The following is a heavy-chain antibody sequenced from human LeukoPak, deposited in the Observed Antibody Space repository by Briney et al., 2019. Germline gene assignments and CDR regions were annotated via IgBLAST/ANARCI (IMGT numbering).Heavy chain of an antibody. CDR2: ISWNSGSI. Sequence: GGSLRLSCAASGFTFDDYAMHWVRQVPGKGLEWVSGISWNSGSIGYADSVKGRFTISRDNAKNSLYLQMNSLRAEDTALYYCAKAGYCSSTSCHMGLDYWGQGTLVTVSS. J-gene: IGHJ4*02. CDR3: AKAGYCSSTSCHMGLDY. D-gene: IGHD2-2*01. CDR1: GFTFDDYA. V-gene: IGHV3-9*01.